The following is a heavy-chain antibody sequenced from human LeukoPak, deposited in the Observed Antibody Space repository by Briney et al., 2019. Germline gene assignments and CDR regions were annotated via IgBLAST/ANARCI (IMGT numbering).Heavy chain of an antibody. CDR1: GFTFSSYG. CDR3: AKDFGSKESYYYYYYMDV. J-gene: IGHJ6*03. D-gene: IGHD3-3*01. Sequence: GGSLRPSCAASGFTFSSYGMHWVRQAPGKGLEWVAFIRYDGSNKYYADSVKGRFTISRDNSKNTLYLQMNSLRAEDTAVYYCAKDFGSKESYYYYYYMDVWGKGTTVTISS. V-gene: IGHV3-30*02. CDR2: IRYDGSNK.